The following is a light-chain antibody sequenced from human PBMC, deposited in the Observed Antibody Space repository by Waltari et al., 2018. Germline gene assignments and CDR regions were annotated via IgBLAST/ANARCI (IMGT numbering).Light chain of an antibody. CDR2: DAS. J-gene: IGKJ1*01. V-gene: IGKV3-20*01. CDR3: QKYVNLPAT. CDR1: QSVGKY. Sequence: EIVLTQSPGTLSLSPGESATLSCRASQSVGKYLVWYQQKPGQAPRLLIYDASTRATGIPYRFSGSGSGTDFSLTISRLEPEDFAVYYCQKYVNLPATFGQGTRVEIK.